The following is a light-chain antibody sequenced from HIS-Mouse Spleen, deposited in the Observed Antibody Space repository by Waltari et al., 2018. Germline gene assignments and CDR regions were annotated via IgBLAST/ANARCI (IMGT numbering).Light chain of an antibody. CDR3: QPLNSYLPT. V-gene: IGKV1-9*01. Sequence: DIQLPQSPSFRSAAVGDRVTITCQSSQGISSYLACYHQKPGKAPKLLIYAASTLQSGVPPRFSGSGSETEFTLTISSLQPEDFATYDCQPLNSYLPTFGQGTKVEIK. J-gene: IGKJ1*01. CDR2: AAS. CDR1: QGISSY.